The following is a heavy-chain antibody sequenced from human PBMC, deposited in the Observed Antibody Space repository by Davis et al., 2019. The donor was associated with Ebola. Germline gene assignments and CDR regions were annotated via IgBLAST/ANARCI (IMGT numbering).Heavy chain of an antibody. V-gene: IGHV3-23*01. Sequence: GGSLRLSCAAYGFTFDDYAMHWVRQAPGKGLEWVSLISGSGGSTYYADSVKGRFTISRDNSKNTLYLQMNSLRAEDTAVYYCAKMKRSSWYIAGYYYYGMDVWGQGTTVTVSS. J-gene: IGHJ6*02. D-gene: IGHD6-13*01. CDR3: AKMKRSSWYIAGYYYYGMDV. CDR2: ISGSGGST. CDR1: GFTFDDYA.